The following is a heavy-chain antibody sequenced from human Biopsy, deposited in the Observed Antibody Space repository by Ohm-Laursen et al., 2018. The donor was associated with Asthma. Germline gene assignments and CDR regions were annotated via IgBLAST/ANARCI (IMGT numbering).Heavy chain of an antibody. V-gene: IGHV4-30-4*01. CDR1: GASIKTDDHY. CDR3: ARASVAASSNWFDP. J-gene: IGHJ5*02. CDR2: IHYSGST. D-gene: IGHD6-19*01. Sequence: QTLSLTCTVSGASIKTDDHYWSWLRQPPGKGLEWFGFIHYSGSTSYNPPLKGGVTISVDTSKNQFSLKLSSVSAADTAVYYCARASVAASSNWFDPWGQGTLVTVSS.